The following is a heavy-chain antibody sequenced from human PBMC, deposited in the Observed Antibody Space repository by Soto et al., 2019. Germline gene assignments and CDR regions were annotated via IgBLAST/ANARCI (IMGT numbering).Heavy chain of an antibody. Sequence: PGESLKISCKGSGYSFTSYWIGWVRQMPGKGLEWMGIIYPGDSDTRYSPSFQGQVTISADKSISTAYLQWSSLKASDTAMYYCARTLNKKKYYEDSSGYYNTPRFAYWGQGTLVTVSS. CDR2: IYPGDSDT. D-gene: IGHD3-22*01. J-gene: IGHJ4*02. CDR1: GYSFTSYW. V-gene: IGHV5-51*01. CDR3: ARTLNKKKYYEDSSGYYNTPRFAY.